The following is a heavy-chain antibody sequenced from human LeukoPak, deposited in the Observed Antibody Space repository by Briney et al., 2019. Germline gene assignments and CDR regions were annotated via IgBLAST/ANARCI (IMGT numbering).Heavy chain of an antibody. Sequence: PPGGSLRLSCAASGFTFSSYGMHWVRQAPGKGLEWVAVISYDGSNKCYADSVKGRFTISRDNSKNTLYLQTNSLRAEDTAVYYCAKDSRFGDSSFDYWGQGTLVTVSS. J-gene: IGHJ4*02. D-gene: IGHD3-10*01. CDR3: AKDSRFGDSSFDY. CDR1: GFTFSSYG. V-gene: IGHV3-30*18. CDR2: ISYDGSNK.